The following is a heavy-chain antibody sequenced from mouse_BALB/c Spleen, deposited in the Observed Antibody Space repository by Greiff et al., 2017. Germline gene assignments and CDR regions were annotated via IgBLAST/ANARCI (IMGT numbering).Heavy chain of an antibody. CDR2: INPSTGYT. CDR1: GYTFTSYW. V-gene: IGHV1-7*01. Sequence: QVQLQQSGAELAKPGASVKMSCKASGYTFTSYWMHWVKQRPGQGLEWIGYINPSTGYTEYNQKFKDKATLTADKSSSTAYMQLSSLTSEDSAVYYCARSNYRYDGFAYWGQGTLVTVSA. J-gene: IGHJ3*01. D-gene: IGHD2-14*01. CDR3: ARSNYRYDGFAY.